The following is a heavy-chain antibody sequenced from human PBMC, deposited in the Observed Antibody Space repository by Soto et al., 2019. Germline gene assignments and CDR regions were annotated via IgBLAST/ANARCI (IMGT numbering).Heavy chain of an antibody. CDR1: GGTFSSYA. V-gene: IGHV1-69*13. CDR3: ATYYYDSSGYDYYYYYGMDV. CDR2: IIPIFGTA. J-gene: IGHJ6*02. D-gene: IGHD3-22*01. Sequence: SVKVSCKASGGTFSSYAISWVRQAPGQGLEWMGGIIPIFGTANYAQKFQGRVTITADESTSTAYMELSSLRSEDTAVYYCATYYYDSSGYDYYYYYGMDVWGQGTTVTVSS.